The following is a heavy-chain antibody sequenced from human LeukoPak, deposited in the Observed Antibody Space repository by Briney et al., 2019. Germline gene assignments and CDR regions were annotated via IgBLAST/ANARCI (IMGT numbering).Heavy chain of an antibody. J-gene: IGHJ4*02. Sequence: TSETLSLTCTVSGGSISSYYWSWIRQPPGKGLEWIGYIYHSGSTNYNPSLKSRVTISVDTSKNQFSLKLSSVTAADTAVYYCARGSSIAARPWMDWGQGTLVTVSS. V-gene: IGHV4-59*01. CDR2: IYHSGST. CDR1: GGSISSYY. CDR3: ARGSSIAARPWMD. D-gene: IGHD6-6*01.